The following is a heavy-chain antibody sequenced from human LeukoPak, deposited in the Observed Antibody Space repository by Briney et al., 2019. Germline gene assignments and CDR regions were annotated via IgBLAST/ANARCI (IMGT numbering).Heavy chain of an antibody. CDR3: ARGGFYDSSGYPSPLDY. V-gene: IGHV4-34*01. D-gene: IGHD3-22*01. CDR2: INRSGSA. CDR1: GGSLSGNY. J-gene: IGHJ4*02. Sequence: SETLSLTCAVYGGSLSGNYWNWIRQSPGKGLEWIGDINRSGSANYNPSLKSRVTISGDTSKNQFSLKLSSVTAADTAFYYCARGGFYDSSGYPSPLDYWGQGTLVTVSS.